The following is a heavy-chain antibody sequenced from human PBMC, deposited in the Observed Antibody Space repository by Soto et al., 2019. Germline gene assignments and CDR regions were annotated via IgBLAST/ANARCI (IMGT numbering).Heavy chain of an antibody. CDR1: GDSISRSSYY. CDR3: ARHTNWNAAFDAFEI. Sequence: QLQLQESGPGLVKPSETLSLTCTVSGDSISRSSYYWGWIRQPPGMGLEWIGSIYYSGSSYYSPSRKSRVTIAVDTSKKQISRKLTSVPAADTAVYYCARHTNWNAAFDAFEIWGQGTTVTVSA. D-gene: IGHD1-1*01. V-gene: IGHV4-39*01. CDR2: IYYSGSS. J-gene: IGHJ3*02.